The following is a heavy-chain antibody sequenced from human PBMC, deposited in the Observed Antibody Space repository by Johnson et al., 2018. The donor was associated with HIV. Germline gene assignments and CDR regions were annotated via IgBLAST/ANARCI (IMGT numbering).Heavy chain of an antibody. CDR3: ARDKWEWLLSTAFDI. D-gene: IGHD3-3*01. J-gene: IGHJ3*02. CDR1: GFTFSSYA. CDR2: ISYDGSTK. Sequence: QVQLVESGGGVVQPGRSLRLSCAASGFTFSSYAMHWVRQAPGKGLEWVAVISYDGSTKYYADSVKGRFTISRDNSKNTLYLQMNSLRAEDTAVYYCARDKWEWLLSTAFDIWGQGTMVTVSS. V-gene: IGHV3-30-3*01.